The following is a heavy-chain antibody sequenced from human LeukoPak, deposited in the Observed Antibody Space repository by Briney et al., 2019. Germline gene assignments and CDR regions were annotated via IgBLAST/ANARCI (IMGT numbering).Heavy chain of an antibody. CDR1: GFTFSSYW. CDR3: ARAWSTYSSRSRASFYFDY. V-gene: IGHV3-7*01. Sequence: GGSLRLSCAASGFTFSSYWMSWVRQAPGKGLEWVANIKQDGSEKYYVDSVKGRFTISRDNAKNSLYLQMNSLRAEDTAVYYCARAWSTYSSRSRASFYFDYWGQGTLVTVSS. J-gene: IGHJ4*02. D-gene: IGHD6-19*01. CDR2: IKQDGSEK.